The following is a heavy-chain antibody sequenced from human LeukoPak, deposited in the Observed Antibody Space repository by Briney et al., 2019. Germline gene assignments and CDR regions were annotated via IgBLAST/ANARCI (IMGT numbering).Heavy chain of an antibody. J-gene: IGHJ5*02. CDR3: AKVLGFPNWFDP. CDR2: ISGSGGST. V-gene: IGHV3-23*01. D-gene: IGHD2/OR15-2a*01. CDR1: GFTFSSYA. Sequence: GSLRLSCAASGFTFSSYAMSWVRQAPGKGLEWVSAISGSGGSTYYADSVKGRFTISRDNSKNTLYLQMNSLRAEDTAVYYCAKVLGFPNWFDPWGQGTLVTVSS.